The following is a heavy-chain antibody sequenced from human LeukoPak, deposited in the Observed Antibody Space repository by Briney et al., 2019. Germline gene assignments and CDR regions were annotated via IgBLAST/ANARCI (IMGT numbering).Heavy chain of an antibody. CDR3: ARVSPRGYSGYVSNWFDP. D-gene: IGHD5-12*01. Sequence: SETLSLTCTVSGGSISSSSYYWGWIRQPPGKGLEWIGSIYYSGSTNYNPSLKSRVTISVDTSKNQFSLKLSSVTAADTAVYYCARVSPRGYSGYVSNWFDPWGQGTLVTVSS. CDR2: IYYSGST. J-gene: IGHJ5*02. CDR1: GGSISSSSYY. V-gene: IGHV4-39*07.